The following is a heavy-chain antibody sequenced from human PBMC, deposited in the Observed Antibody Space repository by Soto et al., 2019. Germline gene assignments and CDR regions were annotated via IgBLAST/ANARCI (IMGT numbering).Heavy chain of an antibody. CDR1: SFTSYW. CDR3: TLRFLEWLPNYGMDV. D-gene: IGHD3-3*01. J-gene: IGHJ6*02. V-gene: IGHV4-39*01. CDR2: IYYSGST. Sequence: SFTSYWIGWVRQPPGKGLEWNGSIYYSGSTYYNPSLKSRVTISVDTSKNQFSLKLSSVTAADTAVYYCTLRFLEWLPNYGMDVWGQGTTVTVSS.